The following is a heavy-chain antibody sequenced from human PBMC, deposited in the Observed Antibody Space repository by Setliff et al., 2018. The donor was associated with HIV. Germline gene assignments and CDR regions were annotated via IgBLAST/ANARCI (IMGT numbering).Heavy chain of an antibody. CDR1: GGTFSSYA. Sequence: SVKVSCKASGGTFSSYAISWVRQAPGQGLEWMGGIIPIFGTANYAQKFQGRFTITADESTSTAYMELSSLRSEDTAVYYCTRGPWGYDFWNGPSPMEVWGQGTSVTVSS. J-gene: IGHJ6*02. CDR3: TRGPWGYDFWNGPSPMEV. D-gene: IGHD3-3*01. V-gene: IGHV1-69*13. CDR2: IIPIFGTA.